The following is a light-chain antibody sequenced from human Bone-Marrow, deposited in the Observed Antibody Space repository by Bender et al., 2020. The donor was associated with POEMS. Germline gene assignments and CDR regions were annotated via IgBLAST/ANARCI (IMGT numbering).Light chain of an antibody. Sequence: SSELTQPPSVSVSPGQTAWITCSGDILPKQYSYWYQQKPGQAPVLVIYRDIERPSGIPERFSGSTSGTTVTLTVSRVEAGDEADYYCQVWYSRGDHPVFGGGTTLTVL. V-gene: IGLV3-25*02. CDR2: RDI. CDR3: QVWYSRGDHPV. CDR1: ILPKQY. J-gene: IGLJ2*01.